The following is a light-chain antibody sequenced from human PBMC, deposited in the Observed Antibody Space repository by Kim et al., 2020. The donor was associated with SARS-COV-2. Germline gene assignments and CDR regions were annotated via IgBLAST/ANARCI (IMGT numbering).Light chain of an antibody. CDR2: DVT. CDR1: SSDVGGYNY. CDR3: CSFAGRYSGMV. Sequence: QSALTQPRSVSGSPGQSVTISCTGTSSDVGGYNYVSWYQQHPGKAPKVMIYDVTKRPSGVPDRFSGSKSGNTASLTISGLQAEDEADYFCCSFAGRYSGMVFGGGTKLTVL. V-gene: IGLV2-11*01. J-gene: IGLJ2*01.